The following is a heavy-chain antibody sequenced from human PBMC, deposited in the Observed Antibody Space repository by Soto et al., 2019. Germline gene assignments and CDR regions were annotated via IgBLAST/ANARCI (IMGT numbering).Heavy chain of an antibody. V-gene: IGHV1-3*01. CDR3: AKGGNIAVVVADYGMDV. J-gene: IGHJ6*02. D-gene: IGHD2-15*01. CDR2: INAGNGNT. CDR1: GYTFSNYA. Sequence: PVASVKVSCKASGYTFSNYAMHWVRQAPGQRLEWMGWINAGNGNTKYSQKFQDRVTITRDTSASTANMELSSLRSEDTAVYYCAKGGNIAVVVADYGMDVWGQGTTVTVSS.